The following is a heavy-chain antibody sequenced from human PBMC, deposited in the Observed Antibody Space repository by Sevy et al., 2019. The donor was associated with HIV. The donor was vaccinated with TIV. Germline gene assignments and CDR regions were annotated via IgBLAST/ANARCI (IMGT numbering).Heavy chain of an antibody. CDR3: AGDLEDYVWGGYRPGYYYGMDV. D-gene: IGHD3-16*02. Sequence: ASVKVSCKASGYTFTSYYMHWVRQAPGQGLEWMGIINPSGGSTSYAQKFQGRVTMTRDTATSTVYMELSSLRPEDTAVYYGAGDLEDYVWGGYRPGYYYGMDVWGQGTTVTVSS. CDR1: GYTFTSYY. J-gene: IGHJ6*02. V-gene: IGHV1-46*01. CDR2: INPSGGST.